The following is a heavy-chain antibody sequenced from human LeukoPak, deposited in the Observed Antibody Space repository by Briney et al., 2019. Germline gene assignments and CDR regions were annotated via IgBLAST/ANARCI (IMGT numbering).Heavy chain of an antibody. Sequence: GGSLRLSCAASGFTFSNAWMSWVRQAPGKGLEWVGRIKSKTDGGTTDYAAPVKGRFTISRDDSKNTLYLQMNSLKTEDTAVYYCTTRATVTRRYYFDYWSQGTLVTVS. CDR3: TTRATVTRRYYFDY. CDR1: GFTFSNAW. CDR2: IKSKTDGGTT. V-gene: IGHV3-15*01. D-gene: IGHD4-17*01. J-gene: IGHJ4*02.